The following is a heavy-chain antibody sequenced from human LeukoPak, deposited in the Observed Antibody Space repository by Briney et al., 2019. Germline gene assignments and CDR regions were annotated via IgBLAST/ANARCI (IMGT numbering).Heavy chain of an antibody. Sequence: TGGSLRLSCTASGFIVTNNYINWVRQAPGKGLEWVSLVYSGGSTYYADSVKGRFTISRDNSKNMVYLQMNSLRAEDTATYYCARDPPAVLIDTYGWGQGTLVTVSS. V-gene: IGHV3-66*01. CDR2: VYSGGST. CDR3: ARDPPAVLIDTYG. CDR1: GFIVTNNY. J-gene: IGHJ4*02. D-gene: IGHD2-8*01.